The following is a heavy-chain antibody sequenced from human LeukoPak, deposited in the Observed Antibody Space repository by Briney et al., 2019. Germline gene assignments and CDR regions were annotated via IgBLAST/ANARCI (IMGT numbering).Heavy chain of an antibody. D-gene: IGHD1-26*01. CDR1: GYTFTNYG. CDR2: INTYNGNT. Sequence: GASVKVSCKASGYTFTNYGITWMRQARGQGGEGMGWINTYNGNTNYAQKLQGRVTITTDTSTSTAYMELRSLRSDDTAVFYCARDLVDGVGAPGAYWGQGALVTVSS. CDR3: ARDLVDGVGAPGAY. J-gene: IGHJ4*02. V-gene: IGHV1-18*01.